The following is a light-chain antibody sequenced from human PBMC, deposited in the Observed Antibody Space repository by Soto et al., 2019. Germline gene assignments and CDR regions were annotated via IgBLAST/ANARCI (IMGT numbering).Light chain of an antibody. CDR2: GAS. CDR3: QQYGSSPT. V-gene: IGKV3-20*01. Sequence: EPVLTPSPGTLSLSPGESATLSCRASQSVSSSYLAWYQQKPGQAPRLLIYGASSRATGITDRFSGSGSGTDFTLTISRLEPEDCAVYYCQQYGSSPTFGQGTQVEIK. J-gene: IGKJ1*01. CDR1: QSVSSSY.